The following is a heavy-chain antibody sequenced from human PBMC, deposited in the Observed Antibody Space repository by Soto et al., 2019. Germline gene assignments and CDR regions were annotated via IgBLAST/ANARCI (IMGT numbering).Heavy chain of an antibody. D-gene: IGHD3-3*01. J-gene: IGHJ4*01. V-gene: IGHV3-30*03. CDR1: GFALSHYG. CDR3: ARQVFGSYFDF. Sequence: QIQLVESGGGVVQPGTSLRLSCTVSGFALSHYGIHWVRQAPGEGLQWVAVISNDGRDKQYAESVKGRITVSRDNAKGTVYLQINSLRPEDTAVYSCARQVFGSYFDFWGHGTPVTVSS. CDR2: ISNDGRDK.